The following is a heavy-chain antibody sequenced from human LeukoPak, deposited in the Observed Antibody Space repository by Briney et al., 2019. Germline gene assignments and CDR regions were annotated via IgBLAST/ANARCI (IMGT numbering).Heavy chain of an antibody. CDR3: AREYRSSSTSRLDY. D-gene: IGHD2-2*01. Sequence: ASVKVSCKASGYTFTSYGISWVRQAPGQGLEWMGCISAYNGNTNYAQKVQGRVTMTTDTSTSTAYMGLRSLRSDDTAVYYCAREYRSSSTSRLDYWGQGTLVTVSS. J-gene: IGHJ4*02. V-gene: IGHV1-18*01. CDR2: ISAYNGNT. CDR1: GYTFTSYG.